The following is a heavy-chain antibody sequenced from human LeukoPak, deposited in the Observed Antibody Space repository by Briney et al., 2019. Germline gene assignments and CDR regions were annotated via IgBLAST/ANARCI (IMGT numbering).Heavy chain of an antibody. CDR3: ARGYDSSGYYYPDTYYYFYMDV. D-gene: IGHD3-22*01. CDR1: GGTFTIYA. Sequence: GASVTVSFTASGGTFTIYAISWVRQAPGPGLEWMGGVIPIFGTANYAQKFQGRVTITTDESTSTAYMELSSLRSEDTAVYYCARGYDSSGYYYPDTYYYFYMDVWGKGTTVTVSS. CDR2: VIPIFGTA. J-gene: IGHJ6*03. V-gene: IGHV1-69*05.